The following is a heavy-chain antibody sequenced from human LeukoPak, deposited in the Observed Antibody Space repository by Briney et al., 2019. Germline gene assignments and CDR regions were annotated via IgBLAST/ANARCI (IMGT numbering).Heavy chain of an antibody. Sequence: GGSLRLSCAAAGFTFSSLWMSWVRQAPGKGLEWVDNIKQDGSEKYYVDSVKGRFTISRDNAKNSLYLQMNSLRAEDTAVYYCARGSSSWIVYWGQGTLVTVSS. CDR1: GFTFSSLW. CDR2: IKQDGSEK. CDR3: ARGSSSWIVY. V-gene: IGHV3-7*01. D-gene: IGHD6-13*01. J-gene: IGHJ4*02.